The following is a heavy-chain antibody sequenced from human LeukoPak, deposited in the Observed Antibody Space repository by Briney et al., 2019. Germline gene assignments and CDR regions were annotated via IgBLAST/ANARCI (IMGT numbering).Heavy chain of an antibody. CDR3: ARGELRYFDWLPRLYYFDY. V-gene: IGHV4-59*12. CDR2: IYYSGST. D-gene: IGHD3-9*01. J-gene: IGHJ4*02. Sequence: SETLSLTCTVSGGSISSYYWSWIRQPPGKGLEWIGYIYYSGSTNYNPSLKSRVTISVDTSKNQFSLKLSSATAADTAVYYCARGELRYFDWLPRLYYFDYWGQGTLVTVSS. CDR1: GGSISSYY.